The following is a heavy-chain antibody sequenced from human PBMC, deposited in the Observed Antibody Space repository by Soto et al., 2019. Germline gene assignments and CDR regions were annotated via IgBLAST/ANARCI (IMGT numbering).Heavy chain of an antibody. Sequence: GGSLRLSCAASGFTFSSYSMNWVHQAPGKGLEWVSYISSSSSTIYHADSVKGRFTISRDNAKNSLYLQMNSLRDEDTAVYYCARDRRAVTIYGMDVWGQGTTVTVSS. D-gene: IGHD4-17*01. CDR1: GFTFSSYS. J-gene: IGHJ6*02. V-gene: IGHV3-48*02. CDR2: ISSSSSTI. CDR3: ARDRRAVTIYGMDV.